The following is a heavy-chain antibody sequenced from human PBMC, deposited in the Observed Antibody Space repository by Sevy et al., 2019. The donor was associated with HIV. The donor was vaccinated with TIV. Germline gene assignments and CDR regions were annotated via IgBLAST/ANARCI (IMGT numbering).Heavy chain of an antibody. V-gene: IGHV3-48*02. J-gene: IGHJ4*02. CDR2: ISSSSSTI. D-gene: IGHD3-22*01. CDR1: GFTFSSYS. CDR3: ARGGYYDSSGYYDFDY. Sequence: GGSLRLSCAASGFTFSSYSMNWVRQAPGKGLEWVSYISSSSSTIYYADSVKGRFTMSRDNAKNSLYLQMNSLRDEDTAVYYCARGGYYDSSGYYDFDYWGQGTLVTVSS.